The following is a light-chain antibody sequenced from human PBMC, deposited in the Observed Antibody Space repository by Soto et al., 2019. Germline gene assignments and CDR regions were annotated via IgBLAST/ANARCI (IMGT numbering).Light chain of an antibody. CDR1: QSVSSN. J-gene: IGKJ4*01. CDR2: GAS. CDR3: QQYNNWPRT. Sequence: ERVMTQSPATLSLSSGERATLSCRASQSVSSNFLAWYQHKPGQAPRLLIYGASNKAAGIPDRFSGSGSGTEFTLTISRLQSEDFAVYYCQQYNNWPRTFGGGTKVDIK. V-gene: IGKV3D-15*01.